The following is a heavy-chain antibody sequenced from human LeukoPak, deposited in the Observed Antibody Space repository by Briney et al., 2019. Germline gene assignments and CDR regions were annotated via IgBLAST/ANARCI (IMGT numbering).Heavy chain of an antibody. CDR1: GLTFRTTW. CDR2: MNGEGTTI. Sequence: GGSLRLSRATSGLTFRTTWMHWVRQAPGKGLMWVSRMNGEGTTIDYADSVKGRFTVSRDYAKNTLFLQMNNLRTEDTALYFCATARNFRFEYWGQGSLVIVSA. CDR3: ATARNFRFEY. D-gene: IGHD1-7*01. J-gene: IGHJ4*02. V-gene: IGHV3-74*01.